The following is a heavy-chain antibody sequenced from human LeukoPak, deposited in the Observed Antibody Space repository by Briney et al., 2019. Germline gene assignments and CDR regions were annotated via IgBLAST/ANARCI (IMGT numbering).Heavy chain of an antibody. CDR1: GGSFSGYY. V-gene: IGHV4-34*01. J-gene: IGHJ4*02. CDR3: ARHPTSAYYDFWSGYLHPFDY. Sequence: PSETLSLTCAVYGGSFSGYYWSWIRQPPGKGLEWIGEINHSGSTNYNPSLKSRVTISVDTSKNQFSLKLSSVTAADTAVYYCARHPTSAYYDFWSGYLHPFDYWGQGTLVTVSS. CDR2: INHSGST. D-gene: IGHD3-3*01.